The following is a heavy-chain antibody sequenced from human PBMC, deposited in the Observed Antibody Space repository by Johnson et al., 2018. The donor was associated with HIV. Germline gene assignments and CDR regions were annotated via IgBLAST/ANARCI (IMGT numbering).Heavy chain of an antibody. CDR3: ARASAATMYTGPGAFEI. D-gene: IGHD2-2*01. CDR2: ISYDGSNK. V-gene: IGHV3-30*03. CDR1: GFTFSSYD. J-gene: IGHJ3*02. Sequence: QMQLVESGGGLVQPGGSLRLSCAASGFTFSSYDMHWVRQAPGKGLEWVAVISYDGSNKYYADSVKGRFTISRHNQDLPLVQVNSLKTEDTALYYCARASAATMYTGPGAFEIWGQGTMVT.